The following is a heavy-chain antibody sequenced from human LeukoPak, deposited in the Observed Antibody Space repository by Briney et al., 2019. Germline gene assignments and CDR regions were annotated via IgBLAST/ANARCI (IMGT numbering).Heavy chain of an antibody. CDR2: IWYDGSNK. D-gene: IGHD3-16*01. V-gene: IGHV3-33*01. CDR1: GFTFSSYG. CDR3: ARGLTDYGMDV. J-gene: IGHJ6*02. Sequence: GGSLRLSCAASGFTFSSYGMHWVRQAPGKRLEWVAVIWYDGSNKYYADSVKGRFTISRDNSKNTLYLQMNSLRAEDTAVYYCARGLTDYGMDVWGQGTTVTVSS.